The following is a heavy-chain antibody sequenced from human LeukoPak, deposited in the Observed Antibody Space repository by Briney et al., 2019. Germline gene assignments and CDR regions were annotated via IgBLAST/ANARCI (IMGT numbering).Heavy chain of an antibody. Sequence: GGTLRLSCAASGVAFSNYGIHWVLQAPGKGLQGVALISYDGSNKYYAASVKGRFAISRDNSKNTLYLQMISLIAEDTAVYYCANYGSVSYFAYWGQGTLVTVSS. D-gene: IGHD3-10*01. V-gene: IGHV3-30*18. CDR3: ANYGSVSYFAY. CDR2: ISYDGSNK. CDR1: GVAFSNYG. J-gene: IGHJ4*02.